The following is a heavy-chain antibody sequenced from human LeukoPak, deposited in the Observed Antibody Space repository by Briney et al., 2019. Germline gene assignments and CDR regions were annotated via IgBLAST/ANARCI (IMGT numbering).Heavy chain of an antibody. D-gene: IGHD4-17*01. CDR1: GFTFSSYA. Sequence: PGGSLRLSCAASGFTFSSYAMSWVRQAPGKGLEWVSTTSASGVSTYYADSVKGRFTISRDNSKNTVYLQMNSLRAEDTAVYYCAKDREMRYGEFDCWGQGTLVTVSS. CDR2: TSASGVST. CDR3: AKDREMRYGEFDC. J-gene: IGHJ4*02. V-gene: IGHV3-23*01.